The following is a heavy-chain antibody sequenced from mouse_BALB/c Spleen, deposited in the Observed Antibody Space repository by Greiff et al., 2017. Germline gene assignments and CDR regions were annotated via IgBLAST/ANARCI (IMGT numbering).Heavy chain of an antibody. V-gene: IGHV1-31*01. CDR3: ARGGKLVWDYYAMDY. Sequence: EVQLQQSGPELVKPGASVKISCKASGYSFPGYYMHWVKQSHVKSLEWIGRINPYNGATSYNQNFKDKASLTVDKSSSTAYMELHSLTSEDAAVYYCARGGKLVWDYYAMDYWGQGTSVTVSS. D-gene: IGHD2-10*02. CDR1: GYSFPGYY. J-gene: IGHJ4*01. CDR2: INPYNGAT.